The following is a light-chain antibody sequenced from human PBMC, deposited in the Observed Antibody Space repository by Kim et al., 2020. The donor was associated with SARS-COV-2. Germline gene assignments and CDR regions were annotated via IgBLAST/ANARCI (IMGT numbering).Light chain of an antibody. V-gene: IGLV6-57*03. CDR1: SGSIARNY. J-gene: IGLJ3*02. CDR2: EDN. Sequence: KTVTISCTRSSGSIARNYVQWYRQRPGSAPTTVIFEDNQRPSGVPDRFSGSIDSSSNSASLTISGLKTEDEADYYCQSYDSSNPWVFGGGTQLTVL. CDR3: QSYDSSNPWV.